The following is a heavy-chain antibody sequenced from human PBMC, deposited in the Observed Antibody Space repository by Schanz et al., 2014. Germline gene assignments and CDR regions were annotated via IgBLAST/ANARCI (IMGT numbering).Heavy chain of an antibody. CDR2: VSRSTPDI. Sequence: EVHLLESGGGLVEPGGSLRLSCAASGFTFSSYAMSWVRQAPGKGLEWVSYVSRSTPDIYYADSVKGRFTMSRDNAKNSVFLQMNSLRAEDTAVYYCARDFLLEQLGYSHYYYAMDVWGRGTTVTVSS. CDR1: GFTFSSYA. D-gene: IGHD2-15*01. CDR3: ARDFLLEQLGYSHYYYAMDV. V-gene: IGHV3-48*01. J-gene: IGHJ6*02.